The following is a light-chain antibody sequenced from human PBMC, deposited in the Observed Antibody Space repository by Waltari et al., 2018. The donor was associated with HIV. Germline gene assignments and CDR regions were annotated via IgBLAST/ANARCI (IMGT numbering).Light chain of an antibody. CDR1: RFNIGADYD. J-gene: IGLJ1*01. CDR2: GVS. V-gene: IGLV1-40*01. CDR3: QSYDRSLSGSYV. Sequence: QSVLTQPPSVSGAPGQRVTISCSGSRFNIGADYDVHWYQQLPGRAPTLLVYGVSNRPSGGPDRFSGSKSGFSASLVISGLQPEDEADYFCQSYDRSLSGSYVFGSGTRVTVL.